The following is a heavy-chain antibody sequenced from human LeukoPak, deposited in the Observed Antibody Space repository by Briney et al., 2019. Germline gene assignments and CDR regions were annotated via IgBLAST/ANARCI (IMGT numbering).Heavy chain of an antibody. D-gene: IGHD2-2*01. CDR3: ARAADFIVVVPAATSGYYFDY. V-gene: IGHV3-9*01. CDR1: GFTFDDYA. CDR2: ISWNSGSI. Sequence: GGSLRLSCAASGFTFDDYAMHWVRQAPGKGLEWVSGISWNSGSIGYADSVKGRFTISRDNAKNSLYLQMNSLRAEDTALYYCARAADFIVVVPAATSGYYFDYWGQGTLVTVSS. J-gene: IGHJ4*02.